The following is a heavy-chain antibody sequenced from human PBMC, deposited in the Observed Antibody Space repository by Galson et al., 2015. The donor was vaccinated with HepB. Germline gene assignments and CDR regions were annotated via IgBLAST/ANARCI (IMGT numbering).Heavy chain of an antibody. V-gene: IGHV3-30-3*01. CDR1: GFTFSSYA. CDR2: ISYDGSNK. J-gene: IGHJ6*02. CDR3: ARDLTRITMVRGVGTKAKTKYYYYGMDV. Sequence: SLRLSCAASGFTFSSYAMHWVRQAPGKGLEWVAVISYDGSNKYYADSVKGRFTISRDNSKNTLYLQMNSLRAEDTAVYYCARDLTRITMVRGVGTKAKTKYYYYGMDVWGQGTTVTVSS. D-gene: IGHD3-10*01.